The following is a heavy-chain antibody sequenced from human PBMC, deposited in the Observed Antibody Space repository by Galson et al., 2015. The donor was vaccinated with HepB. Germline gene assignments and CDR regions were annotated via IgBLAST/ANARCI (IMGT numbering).Heavy chain of an antibody. Sequence: SLRLSCAASGFMFSTYVLSWVRQAPGKGLEWVSSIRVSGGGTYYAASVKGRFTVSRDNSKNTLYLQMNSLRAEDTAIYYCAKDSLQDYYGSGTLWAFDIWGQGTTVTVSS. CDR1: GFMFSTYV. D-gene: IGHD3-10*01. CDR2: IRVSGGGT. V-gene: IGHV3-23*01. J-gene: IGHJ3*02. CDR3: AKDSLQDYYGSGTLWAFDI.